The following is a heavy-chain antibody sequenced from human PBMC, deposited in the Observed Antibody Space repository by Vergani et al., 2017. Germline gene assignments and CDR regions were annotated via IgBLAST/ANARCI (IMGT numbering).Heavy chain of an antibody. Sequence: QVQLVQSGAEVKKPGASVKVSCKASGYTFTSYAMHWVRQAPGQRLEWMGWINAGNGNTKYSQKFQGRVTITRDTSASTAYMELRSLRSEDTAVYYWARDHSGEKSSTSCYWFDPWGQGTLVTVSS. CDR2: INAGNGNT. CDR1: GYTFTSYA. V-gene: IGHV1-3*01. J-gene: IGHJ5*02. D-gene: IGHD2-2*01. CDR3: ARDHSGEKSSTSCYWFDP.